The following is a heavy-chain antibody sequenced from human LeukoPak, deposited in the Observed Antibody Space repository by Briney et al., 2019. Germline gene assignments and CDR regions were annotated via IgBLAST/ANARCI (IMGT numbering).Heavy chain of an antibody. D-gene: IGHD3-10*01. CDR1: GFAFSSYA. V-gene: IGHV3-23*01. CDR3: AKALFSPRGALDI. J-gene: IGHJ3*02. CDR2: ISGSGGST. Sequence: GGSLRLSCAASGFAFSSYAMSWVRQAPGKGLEWVSAISGSGGSTYYADSVKGRFTISRDNSKNTLYLQMNSLRAEDTAVYYCAKALFSPRGALDIWGQGTMVTVSS.